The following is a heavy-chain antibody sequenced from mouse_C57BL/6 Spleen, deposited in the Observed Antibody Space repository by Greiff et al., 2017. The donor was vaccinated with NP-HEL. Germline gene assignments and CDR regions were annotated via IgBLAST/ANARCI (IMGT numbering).Heavy chain of an antibody. J-gene: IGHJ4*01. CDR2: IYPRSGNT. V-gene: IGHV1-81*01. CDR1: GYTFTSYG. Sequence: QVQLQQSGAELARPGASVTLSCKASGYTFTSYGISWVKQRTGQGLEWIGEIYPRSGNTYYNEKFKGKATLTADKSSSTAYMELRSLTSEDSAVYFCARDSSYYYAMDYWGQGTSVTVSS. D-gene: IGHD3-2*01. CDR3: ARDSSYYYAMDY.